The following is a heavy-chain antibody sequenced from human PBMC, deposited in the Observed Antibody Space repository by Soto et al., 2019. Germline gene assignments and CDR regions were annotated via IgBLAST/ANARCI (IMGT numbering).Heavy chain of an antibody. CDR3: AKDARRSMLGYDSSPYYFDS. J-gene: IGHJ4*02. D-gene: IGHD3-22*01. Sequence: QVQLVESGGGVVQPGRSLRLSCAASGFTFSSYGMHWVRQAPGKGLEWVAVISYDGSNKYYADSVKGRFTISRDNSKNTLYLQMNSLRAEDTAVYYCAKDARRSMLGYDSSPYYFDSWGQGTLVTVSS. CDR2: ISYDGSNK. CDR1: GFTFSSYG. V-gene: IGHV3-30*18.